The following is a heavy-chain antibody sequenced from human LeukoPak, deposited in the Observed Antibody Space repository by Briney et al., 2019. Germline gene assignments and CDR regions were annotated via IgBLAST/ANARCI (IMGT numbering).Heavy chain of an antibody. J-gene: IGHJ6*03. CDR2: ISGSGGST. D-gene: IGHD6-13*01. CDR3: ARRGSSWYDYYYYMDV. CDR1: GFTFSSYA. V-gene: IGHV3-23*01. Sequence: PGGSLRLSCAASGFTFSSYAMSWVRQAPGKGLEWVSAISGSGGSTYYADSVKGRFTISRDNSKNTLYLQMNSLRAEDTAVDYCARRGSSWYDYYYYMDVWGKGTTVTVSS.